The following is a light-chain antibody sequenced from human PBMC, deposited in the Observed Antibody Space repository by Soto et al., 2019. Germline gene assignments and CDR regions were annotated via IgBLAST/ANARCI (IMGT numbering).Light chain of an antibody. V-gene: IGKV1-5*01. CDR3: QQYNSYLYS. CDR2: DAS. J-gene: IGKJ2*01. Sequence: DIQMTQSPSTLSASVGDRVTITCRASQSISSWLAWYQQKPGKAPKLLIYDASSLESGVPSRFGGSGSGTEFTLTISSLQPDDFATYDGQQYNSYLYSVGQGTKLEIK. CDR1: QSISSW.